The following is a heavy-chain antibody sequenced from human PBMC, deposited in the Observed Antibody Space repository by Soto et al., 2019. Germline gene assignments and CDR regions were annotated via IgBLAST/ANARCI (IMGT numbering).Heavy chain of an antibody. D-gene: IGHD3-10*01. CDR1: GGSFSGYY. CDR2: INHSGST. J-gene: IGHJ6*03. CDR3: ARGLSGYYGSGSYLPFYYYYYMDV. Sequence: SETLSLTCAVYGGSFSGYYWSWIRQPPGKGLEWIGEINHSGSTNYNPSLKSRVTISVDTSKNQFSLKLSSVTAADTAVYYCARGLSGYYGSGSYLPFYYYYYMDVWGKGTTVTVSS. V-gene: IGHV4-34*01.